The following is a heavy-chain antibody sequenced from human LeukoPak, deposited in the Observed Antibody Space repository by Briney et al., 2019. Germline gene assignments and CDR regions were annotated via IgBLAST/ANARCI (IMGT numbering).Heavy chain of an antibody. J-gene: IGHJ6*03. V-gene: IGHV1-8*01. CDR3: ARPNSVLRFLEWPKGGYYYYYMDV. CDR2: MNPNSGNT. CDR1: GYTFTSYD. Sequence: ASVKVSCNASGYTFTSYDVNWVRQATGQGLEWMGWMNPNSGNTGYAQKFRGRVTMTRNTSISTAYMVLSSLRPEDTAVYYCARPNSVLRFLEWPKGGYYYYYMDVWGKGTTVTVSS. D-gene: IGHD3-3*01.